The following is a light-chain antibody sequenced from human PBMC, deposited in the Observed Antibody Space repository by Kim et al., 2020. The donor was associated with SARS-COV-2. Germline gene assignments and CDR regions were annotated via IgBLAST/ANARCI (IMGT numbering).Light chain of an antibody. CDR3: QHAVG. Sequence: SSFSASTGDRVTITCRASQGISSYLAWYQQKPGKAPKLLIYAASTLQSGVPSRFSGSGSGTDFTLTISCLQSEDFATYYCQHAVGFGQGTKVDIK. V-gene: IGKV1-8*01. J-gene: IGKJ1*01. CDR2: AAS. CDR1: QGISSY.